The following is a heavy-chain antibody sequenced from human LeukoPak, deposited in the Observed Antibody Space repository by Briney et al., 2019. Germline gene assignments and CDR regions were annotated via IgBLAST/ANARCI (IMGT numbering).Heavy chain of an antibody. CDR2: ISASGGST. J-gene: IGHJ4*02. D-gene: IGHD2-15*01. CDR3: AKDHLRDIVVVVAPFDY. V-gene: IGHV3-23*01. Sequence: GGSLRLSCAASGFTFSSYAMTWVRQAPGKGLEWVSAISASGGSTYYADSVKGRFTISRDNSKNTLYLQMNSLRAEDTAVYYCAKDHLRDIVVVVAPFDYWGQGTLVTVSS. CDR1: GFTFSSYA.